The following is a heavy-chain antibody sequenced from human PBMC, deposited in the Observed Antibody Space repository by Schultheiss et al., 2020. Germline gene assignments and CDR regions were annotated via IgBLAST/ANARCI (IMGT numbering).Heavy chain of an antibody. CDR3: ASGVGAERRGDFDH. V-gene: IGHV3-23*05. J-gene: IGHJ4*02. Sequence: GGSLRLSCAASGFTFSSYAMSWVRQAPGKGLEWVSTIYSGGSTYYADFAQGRFTISRDNSDNKVFLQMRTLGADDAAVYYCASGVGAERRGDFDHWGQGTQVTVSS. CDR2: IYSGGST. D-gene: IGHD3-16*01. CDR1: GFTFSSYA.